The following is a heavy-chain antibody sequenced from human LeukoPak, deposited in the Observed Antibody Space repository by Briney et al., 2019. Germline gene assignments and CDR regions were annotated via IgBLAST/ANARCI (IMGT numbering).Heavy chain of an antibody. CDR3: AKDDYNDPHYMDV. CDR2: ISWNSDSI. J-gene: IGHJ6*03. D-gene: IGHD4-11*01. V-gene: IGHV3-9*01. CDR1: GFTFEYYA. Sequence: PGRSLRLSCAASGFTFEYYAMHWVRQAPGKGLEWVSGISWNSDSIVYADSVKGRFTISRDNAKNSLFLQMNSLRSEGTALYYCAKDDYNDPHYMDVWGKGTTVTVSS.